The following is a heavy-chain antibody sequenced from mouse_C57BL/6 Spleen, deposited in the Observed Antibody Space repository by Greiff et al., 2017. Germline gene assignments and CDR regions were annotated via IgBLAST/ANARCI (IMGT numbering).Heavy chain of an antibody. Sequence: QLQLQQSGAELVRPGTSVKVSCKASGYAFTNYLIAWVKQRPGQGLEWIGVINPGSGGTNYNEKFKGKATLTADKSSSTAYMQRSSLTSEESAVYFGARSEGGYYGSSYDFDYWNQGTTLTVSS. D-gene: IGHD1-1*01. V-gene: IGHV1-54*01. CDR1: GYAFTNYL. CDR3: ARSEGGYYGSSYDFDY. J-gene: IGHJ2*01. CDR2: INPGSGGT.